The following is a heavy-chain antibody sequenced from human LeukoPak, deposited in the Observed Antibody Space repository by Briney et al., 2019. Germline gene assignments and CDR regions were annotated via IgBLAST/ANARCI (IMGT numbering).Heavy chain of an antibody. CDR1: GFTFNNYG. Sequence: PGRSLRLSCAASGFTFNNYGMHWVRQAPGKGLEWVAVISYDGSNKYYAGSVRGRFTISRDNSKNTLYLQMNSLRAEDTAVYYCARDVGWGQGTLVTVSS. V-gene: IGHV3-30*19. J-gene: IGHJ4*02. CDR2: ISYDGSNK. CDR3: ARDVG.